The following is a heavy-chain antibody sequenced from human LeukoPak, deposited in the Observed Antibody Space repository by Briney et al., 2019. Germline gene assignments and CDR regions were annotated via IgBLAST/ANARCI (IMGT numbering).Heavy chain of an antibody. J-gene: IGHJ4*02. CDR1: GGSISSSSYY. CDR3: ARSDGRI. CDR2: IYYSGST. D-gene: IGHD3-3*02. Sequence: SETLSLTCTVSGGSISSSSYYWGWIRQPPGKGLEWIGSIYYSGSTYYNPSLKSRVTISVDTSKNQFSLKLSSVTAADTAVYYCARSDGRIWGQGTLVTVSS. V-gene: IGHV4-39*01.